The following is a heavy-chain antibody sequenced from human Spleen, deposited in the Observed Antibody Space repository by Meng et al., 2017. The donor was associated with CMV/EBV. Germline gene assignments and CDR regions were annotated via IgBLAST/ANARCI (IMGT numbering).Heavy chain of an antibody. CDR2: MSGNGREI. D-gene: IGHD2-8*01. V-gene: IGHV3-7*03. CDR3: ARGPGFCTDGVCPDEAFDI. CDR1: GVTFRKTG. Sequence: GESLKISCAVSGVTFRKTGMSWLRQVPGKGPEWVADMSGNGREIYYVDSVKGRFTVSRDNAKNLLFLQMNSLRVEDTAVYYCARGPGFCTDGVCPDEAFDIWGHGTLVTVSS. J-gene: IGHJ3*02.